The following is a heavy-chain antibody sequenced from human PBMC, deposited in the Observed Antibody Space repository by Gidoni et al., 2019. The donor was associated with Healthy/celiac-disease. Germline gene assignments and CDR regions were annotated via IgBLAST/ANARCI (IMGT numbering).Heavy chain of an antibody. V-gene: IGHV3-23*01. CDR2: ISGSGGST. CDR3: AKEPRYSSSWTVKGYFQH. Sequence: EVQLLESGGGLVQPGGSLRLSCAASGFTFSSYAMSWVRQAPGKGLEWVSAISGSGGSTYYADSVKGRFTISRDNSKNTLYLQMNSLRAEDTAVYYCAKEPRYSSSWTVKGYFQHWGQGTLVTVSS. CDR1: GFTFSSYA. J-gene: IGHJ1*01. D-gene: IGHD6-13*01.